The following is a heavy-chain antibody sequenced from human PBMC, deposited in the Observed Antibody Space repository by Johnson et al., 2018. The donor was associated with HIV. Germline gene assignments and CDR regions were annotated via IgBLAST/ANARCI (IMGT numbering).Heavy chain of an antibody. D-gene: IGHD5-24*01. V-gene: IGHV3-7*01. CDR1: GFTFSDYY. Sequence: VQLVESGGGLVKPGGSLRLSCAASGFTFSDYYMTWIRQAPGKGLEWVANIKQDGSEKYYADSVKGRFTISRDNSKNSLYLQMNSLRAEDTAVYYCARDGPWLQSQRDAFDIWGQGTMVSVSS. J-gene: IGHJ3*02. CDR3: ARDGPWLQSQRDAFDI. CDR2: IKQDGSEK.